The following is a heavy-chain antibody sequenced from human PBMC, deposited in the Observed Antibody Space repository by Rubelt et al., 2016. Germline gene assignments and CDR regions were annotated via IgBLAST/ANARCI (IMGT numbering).Heavy chain of an antibody. CDR2: IHYSGST. J-gene: IGHJ6*02. V-gene: IGHV4-61*05. D-gene: IGHD6-19*01. Sequence: QLQLRESGPGLVKPSETLSLTCTVSGGSISSSSYYWGWIRQPPGKGLEWIAYIHYSGSTKYDPSLKSRVTISVDTSKNEFSLRPTSVTAADTAVYYCARDHKQWYGMDVWGQGTTVTVSS. CDR3: ARDHKQWYGMDV. CDR1: GGSISSSSYY.